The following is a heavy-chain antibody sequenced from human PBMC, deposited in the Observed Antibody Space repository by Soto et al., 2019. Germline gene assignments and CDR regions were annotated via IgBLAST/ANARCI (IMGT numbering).Heavy chain of an antibody. J-gene: IGHJ4*02. CDR2: ISWNSGSI. CDR1: GFTFDDYA. Sequence: GGSLRLSCAASGFTFDDYAMHWVRQAPGKGLEWVSGISWNSGSIGYADSVKGRFTISRDNAKNSLYIQMNSLRAEDTAFYYCARIVPAALAFDYGGQGTQVTVSS. D-gene: IGHD2-2*01. V-gene: IGHV3-9*01. CDR3: ARIVPAALAFDY.